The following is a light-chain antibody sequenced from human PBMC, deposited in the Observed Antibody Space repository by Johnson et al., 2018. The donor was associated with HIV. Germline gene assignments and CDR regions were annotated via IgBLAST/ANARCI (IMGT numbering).Light chain of an antibody. CDR1: SSNIGDNF. V-gene: IGLV1-51*02. CDR3: GTWDSSLSANV. J-gene: IGLJ1*01. CDR2: ENN. Sequence: QSVLTQPPSVSAAPGQKVTISCSGSSSNIGDNFVSWYQQLPGRAPKLLIYENNKRPSGIPDRFSGSKSGTSATLGITGLQTGDEAHYYCGTWDSSLSANVFGTGTKVTVL.